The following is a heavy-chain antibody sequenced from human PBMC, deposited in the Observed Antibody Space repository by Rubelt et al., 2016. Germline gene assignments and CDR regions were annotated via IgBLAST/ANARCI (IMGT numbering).Heavy chain of an antibody. D-gene: IGHD6-19*01. CDR1: GGSISSSSSFY. Sequence: QLQLQESGPGLVKPSETLSLTCTVSGGSISSSSSFYWGWIRQPPGKGLEWIGSMSYSGSTYYNPSLKSRVTTSVDTSKNQCSLKVNSVTATDTAVYYCARQGGEWMVSDYWGQGTPVTVSS. CDR3: ARQGGEWMVSDY. V-gene: IGHV4-39*01. CDR2: MSYSGST. J-gene: IGHJ4*02.